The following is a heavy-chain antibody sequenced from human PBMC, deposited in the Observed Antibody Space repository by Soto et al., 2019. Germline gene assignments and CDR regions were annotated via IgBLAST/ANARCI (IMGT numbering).Heavy chain of an antibody. J-gene: IGHJ3*02. Sequence: QVQLQQWGAGLLKPSETLSLTCAVYGGSFSGYYWSWIRQPPGKGLEWMGEINHSGSTNYNPSLNSRVTISVDTSKNQFSLRLSSVTAADTAVYYCARTGYSSGCYKAAFDIWGQGTMVTVSS. CDR2: INHSGST. CDR1: GGSFSGYY. D-gene: IGHD6-19*01. V-gene: IGHV4-34*01. CDR3: ARTGYSSGCYKAAFDI.